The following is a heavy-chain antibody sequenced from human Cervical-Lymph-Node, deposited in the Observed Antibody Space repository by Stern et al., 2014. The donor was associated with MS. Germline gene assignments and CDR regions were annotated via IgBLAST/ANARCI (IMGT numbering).Heavy chain of an antibody. CDR1: GGSISRSTYY. V-gene: IGHV4-39*01. CDR2: IYYSGTT. D-gene: IGHD5-12*01. J-gene: IGHJ4*02. Sequence: QVQLQESGPGLVKPSETLSLTCSVSGGSISRSTYYWGWIRQPPGKGLEWIGSIYYSGTTYYNPSLKSRVTIDTSTNQFSLRSTSVPAADTAVYYCARHDGWLPHYWSQGTLVTVSS. CDR3: ARHDGWLPHY.